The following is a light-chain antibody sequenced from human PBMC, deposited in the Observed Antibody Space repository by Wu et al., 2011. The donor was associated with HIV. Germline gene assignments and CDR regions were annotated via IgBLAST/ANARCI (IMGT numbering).Light chain of an antibody. Sequence: ATLSCRASQRVSTFLGWYQXKPGQAPRLLMYVASTGTGIPARFSGSGSGTDFTLTISSLEPEDFAVYYCQQRKNWPLTFGQGTRLEIK. CDR2: VAS. CDR3: QQRKNWPLT. V-gene: IGKV3-11*01. J-gene: IGKJ5*01. CDR1: QRVSTF.